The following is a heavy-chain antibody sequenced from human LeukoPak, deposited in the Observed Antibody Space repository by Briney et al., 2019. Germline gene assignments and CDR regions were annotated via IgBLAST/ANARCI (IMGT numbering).Heavy chain of an antibody. CDR1: GFTFSNYG. V-gene: IGHV3-23*01. Sequence: GGSLRLSCAASGFTFSNYGMSWVRQAPGKGLEWVSSISSTGDTTAYADSVKGRFTLSRDNSKNTLYLQMNSLTAEDTAVYYCAKASVPGIRRPFDPWGQGTLVTVSS. J-gene: IGHJ5*02. D-gene: IGHD6-19*01. CDR2: ISSTGDTT. CDR3: AKASVPGIRRPFDP.